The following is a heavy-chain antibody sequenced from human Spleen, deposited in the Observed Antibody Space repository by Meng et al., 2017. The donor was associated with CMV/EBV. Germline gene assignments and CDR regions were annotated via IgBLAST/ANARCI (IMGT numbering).Heavy chain of an antibody. J-gene: IGHJ4*02. D-gene: IGHD3-16*01. CDR1: GFTFDDYG. CDR3: ARTPWGN. Sequence: GESLKISCADSGFTFDDYGMNWVRQAPGKGLEWVSSISSSSYIYYADSVKGRFTISRDNAKNSLYLQMNSLRAEDTAVYYCARTPWGNWGQGTLVTVSS. V-gene: IGHV3-69-1*01. CDR2: ISSSSYI.